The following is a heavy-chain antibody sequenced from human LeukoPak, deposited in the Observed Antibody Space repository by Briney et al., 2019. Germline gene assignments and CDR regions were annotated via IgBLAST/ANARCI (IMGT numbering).Heavy chain of an antibody. J-gene: IGHJ5*02. CDR2: IYYSGST. CDR3: ARGTYCSGGSCYDP. D-gene: IGHD2-15*01. Sequence: SETLSLTYTVSGGSISSGGYYWSWIRQHPGKGLEWIGYIYYSGSTYYNPSLKSRVTISVDTSKNQFSLKLSSVTAADTAVYYCARGTYCSGGSCYDPWGQGTLVTVSS. CDR1: GGSISSGGYY. V-gene: IGHV4-31*03.